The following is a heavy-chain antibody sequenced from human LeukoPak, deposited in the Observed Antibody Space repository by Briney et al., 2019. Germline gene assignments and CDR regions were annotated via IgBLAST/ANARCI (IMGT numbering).Heavy chain of an antibody. D-gene: IGHD2-8*01. Sequence: SETLSLTCAVYGGSFSRYYWSWIRQPPGKGLEWIGRIYTSGSTNYNPSLKSRVTISVDTSKNQFSLKLSSVTAADTAVYYCARELSPYCTNGVCYTSPPGYWGQGTLVTVSS. CDR2: IYTSGST. V-gene: IGHV4-4*07. CDR3: ARELSPYCTNGVCYTSPPGY. CDR1: GGSFSRYY. J-gene: IGHJ4*02.